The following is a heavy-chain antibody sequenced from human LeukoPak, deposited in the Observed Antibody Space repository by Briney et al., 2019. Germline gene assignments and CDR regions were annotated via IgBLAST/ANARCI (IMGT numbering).Heavy chain of an antibody. Sequence: MTSETLSLTCAVYGGSFSGYYWSWIRQPPGKGLEWIGEINHSGSTNYNPSLKSRVTLSVDTSKNQFSLKLSSVTAADTAVYYCARGGRSSGWYKYYFDYWGQGTLVTVSS. V-gene: IGHV4-34*01. CDR1: GGSFSGYY. CDR2: INHSGST. CDR3: ARGGRSSGWYKYYFDY. J-gene: IGHJ4*02. D-gene: IGHD6-19*01.